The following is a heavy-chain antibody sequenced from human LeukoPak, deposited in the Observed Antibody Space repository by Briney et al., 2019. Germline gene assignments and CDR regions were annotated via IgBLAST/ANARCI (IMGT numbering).Heavy chain of an antibody. CDR1: GYSFATHW. Sequence: PGESLKISCKGSGYSFATHWIGWVRQMPGKGLEWMGINYPGDSDTTYSPSFQGQVTMSADKSISTAYLQWSSLKASDTAMYYCARRVSSSGFDAFDVWGQGTMVTVSS. CDR3: ARRVSSSGFDAFDV. V-gene: IGHV5-51*01. CDR2: NYPGDSDT. D-gene: IGHD5-12*01. J-gene: IGHJ3*01.